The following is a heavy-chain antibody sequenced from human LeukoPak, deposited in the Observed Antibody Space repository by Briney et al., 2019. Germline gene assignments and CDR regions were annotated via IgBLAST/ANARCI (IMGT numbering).Heavy chain of an antibody. J-gene: IGHJ4*02. CDR2: IIPRFGTA. D-gene: IGHD6-13*01. V-gene: IGHV1-69*06. CDR1: GGTFSNYA. Sequence: SVKVSCKASGGTFSNYAISWVRQAPGQGLEWMGGIIPRFGTANYAQKFQGRVTITADKSTSTAYMELSSLRSEDTAVYYCARVLAAYMFDYWGQGTLVTVSS. CDR3: ARVLAAYMFDY.